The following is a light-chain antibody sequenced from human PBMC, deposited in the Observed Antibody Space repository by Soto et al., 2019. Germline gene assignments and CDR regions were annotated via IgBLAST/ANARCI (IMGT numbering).Light chain of an antibody. J-gene: IGKJ5*01. V-gene: IGKV1-39*01. Sequence: DIQMTQSPSSLSAYVGDRVTISCRASESASTYLQWYQQKPGKAPELLISGASNLRSGVPSRFTGRGSGTDFTLTISSVQPEDSATYYRQQSYTPPITFGQGTRLEIK. CDR3: QQSYTPPIT. CDR2: GAS. CDR1: ESASTY.